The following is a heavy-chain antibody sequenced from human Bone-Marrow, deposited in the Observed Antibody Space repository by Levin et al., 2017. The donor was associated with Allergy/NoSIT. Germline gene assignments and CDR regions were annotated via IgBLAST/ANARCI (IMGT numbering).Heavy chain of an antibody. CDR3: ARDHGAQVAATGFDY. Sequence: GESLKISCAASGFTVSSNYMSWVRQAPGKGLEWVSVIYSGGSTYYADSVKGRFTISRDNSKNTLYLQMNSLRAEDTAVYYCARDHGAQVAATGFDYWGQGTLVTVSS. J-gene: IGHJ4*02. CDR1: GFTVSSNY. V-gene: IGHV3-66*01. CDR2: IYSGGST. D-gene: IGHD2-15*01.